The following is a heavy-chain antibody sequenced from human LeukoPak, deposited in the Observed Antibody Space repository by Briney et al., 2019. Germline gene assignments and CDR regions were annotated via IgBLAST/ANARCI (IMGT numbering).Heavy chain of an antibody. CDR1: GGSISSYY. Sequence: PSETLSLTCTVSGGSISSYYWSWIRQPPGKGLEWIGYIYYSGSTNYNPSLKSRVTISVDTSKNQFSLKLSSVTAADTAVYYCARDNEYGSGSYGWFDPWGQGTLVTVSS. CDR2: IYYSGST. D-gene: IGHD3-10*01. J-gene: IGHJ5*02. CDR3: ARDNEYGSGSYGWFDP. V-gene: IGHV4-59*01.